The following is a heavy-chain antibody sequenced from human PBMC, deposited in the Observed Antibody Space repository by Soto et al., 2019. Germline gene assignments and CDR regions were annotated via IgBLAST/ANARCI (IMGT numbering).Heavy chain of an antibody. V-gene: IGHV4-39*01. Sequence: SETLSLTCTVSGGSISSSSYYWGWIRQPPGKGLEWIGSIYYSGSTYYNPSLKSRVTISVDTSKNQFSLKLSSVTAADTAVYYCASFSNQYSSYPPDFDYWGQGTLVTVSS. D-gene: IGHD6-6*01. CDR3: ASFSNQYSSYPPDFDY. CDR1: GGSISSSSYY. CDR2: IYYSGST. J-gene: IGHJ4*02.